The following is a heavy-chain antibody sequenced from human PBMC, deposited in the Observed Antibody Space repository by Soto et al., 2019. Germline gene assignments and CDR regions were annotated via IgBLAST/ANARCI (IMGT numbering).Heavy chain of an antibody. V-gene: IGHV4-30-4*01. J-gene: IGHJ6*02. D-gene: IGHD2-8*02. Sequence: QVQLQESGPGLVKPSQTLSLTCTVSGDSITSGTYYWSWIRQPPGKGLAWVAFVFHSGPTFYNPSLKSRVLMSADTSKKLFSLNVRSLTAADTAVYYGARARGYCTGASCSRFYFYGLDVWGQGTTVSVSS. CDR3: ARARGYCTGASCSRFYFYGLDV. CDR2: VFHSGPT. CDR1: GDSITSGTYY.